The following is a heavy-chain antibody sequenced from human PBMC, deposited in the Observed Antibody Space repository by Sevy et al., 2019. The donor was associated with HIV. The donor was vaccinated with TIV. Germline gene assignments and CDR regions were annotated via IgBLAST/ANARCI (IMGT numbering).Heavy chain of an antibody. V-gene: IGHV1-69*13. J-gene: IGHJ6*02. CDR1: GGTFSSYA. CDR3: AREVGSGWYYGMDV. Sequence: ASVKVSCKASGGTFSSYAIGWVRQAPGQGLEWMGGIIPIFGTTKYAQKFQGRVTITADESTSTDYLELSSLRSEDTAVYYCAREVGSGWYYGMDVWGQGTTVTVS. CDR2: IIPIFGTT. D-gene: IGHD6-19*01.